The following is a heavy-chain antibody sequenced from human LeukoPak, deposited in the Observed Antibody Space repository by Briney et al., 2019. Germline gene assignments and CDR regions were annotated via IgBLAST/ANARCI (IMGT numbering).Heavy chain of an antibody. CDR3: ADTIVGYGRLMDA. J-gene: IGHJ6*02. CDR1: VFTFSSYW. D-gene: IGHD5-24*01. Sequence: GGSLRVSCVAPVFTFSSYWMHWVRQAPGKGLVWVSRINSDGRSTNYADSVKGRFTISKDNAKNTLYLKRNSLEPKDTAVYYWADTIVGYGRLMDAWGQGTTVTVSS. CDR2: INSDGRST. V-gene: IGHV3-74*01.